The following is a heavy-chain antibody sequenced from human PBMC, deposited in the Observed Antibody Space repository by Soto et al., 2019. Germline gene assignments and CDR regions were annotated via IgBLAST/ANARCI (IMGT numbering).Heavy chain of an antibody. V-gene: IGHV4-59*01. D-gene: IGHD3-3*01. J-gene: IGHJ6*02. Sequence: QVQLQESGPGLVKPSEPLSLTCTVSGGSISSYYWSWIRQPPGKGLEWIGYIYYSGSTNYNPSLKSRVTISVDTSKNQFSLKMSSVTAADTAVYYCARDGRDYDFWSGYGGYYGMDVWGQGTTVTVSS. CDR1: GGSISSYY. CDR3: ARDGRDYDFWSGYGGYYGMDV. CDR2: IYYSGST.